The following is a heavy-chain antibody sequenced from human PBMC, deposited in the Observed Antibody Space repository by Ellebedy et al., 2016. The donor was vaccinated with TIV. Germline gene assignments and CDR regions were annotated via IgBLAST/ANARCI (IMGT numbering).Heavy chain of an antibody. V-gene: IGHV3-7*01. D-gene: IGHD3-3*01. J-gene: IGHJ4*02. CDR3: ARGPATIVGVVNPLDC. CDR2: IKQDGSEK. Sequence: GESLKISCAASGFLSSSYWMTWGRQAPGQGLEWVANIKQDGSEKNYVDSVKGRFTISRDNAKNSLYLQVNSLRAEDTAVYFCARGPATIVGVVNPLDCWGQGTLVTVSS. CDR1: GFLSSSYW.